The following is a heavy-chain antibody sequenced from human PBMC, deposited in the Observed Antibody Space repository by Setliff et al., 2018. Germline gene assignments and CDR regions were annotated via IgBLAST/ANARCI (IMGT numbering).Heavy chain of an antibody. CDR2: FNRTRKI. V-gene: IGHV4-34*01. CDR3: AGGGRYCGGDCYQDDAFDI. J-gene: IGHJ3*02. D-gene: IGHD2-21*02. Sequence: PSETLSLTCEVSGGSFSDYYWSWIRQSPGKGLEWLGDFNRTRKIDYSPSLKSRLTISVDTSNKQFSFHLNSVTAADTAMYYCAGGGRYCGGDCYQDDAFDIWGQGTMVTVSS. CDR1: GGSFSDYY.